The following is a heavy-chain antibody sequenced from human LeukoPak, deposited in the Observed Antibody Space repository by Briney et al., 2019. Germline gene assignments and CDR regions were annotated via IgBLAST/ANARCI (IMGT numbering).Heavy chain of an antibody. J-gene: IGHJ3*02. CDR3: ARVASNIPSLAAFDI. D-gene: IGHD5-12*01. Sequence: GGSLRLSCAASGFTFSSYDMHWVRQATGKSLEWVSAIGIAGDTYYPGSVKGRFTISRENAKNSLYLQMNSLRAEDTAVYYCARVASNIPSLAAFDIWGQGTMVTVSS. CDR1: GFTFSSYD. CDR2: IGIAGDT. V-gene: IGHV3-13*01.